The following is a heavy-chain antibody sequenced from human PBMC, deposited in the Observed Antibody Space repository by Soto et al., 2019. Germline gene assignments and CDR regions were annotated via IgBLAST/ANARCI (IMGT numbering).Heavy chain of an antibody. CDR3: ASVRGFFHADYGLDA. CDR1: GFPFSSYW. D-gene: IGHD3-10*02. V-gene: IGHV3-7*01. CDR2: MNQDGSEK. J-gene: IGHJ6*02. Sequence: DVQLVESGGGLVQPGGSLRLSCVASGFPFSSYWMSWVRQAPGKGLEWVANMNQDGSEKYYVESVKGRFTISRDDAKNSLYLQMNSLRAEDTAVYYCASVRGFFHADYGLDAWGQGTTVTVSS.